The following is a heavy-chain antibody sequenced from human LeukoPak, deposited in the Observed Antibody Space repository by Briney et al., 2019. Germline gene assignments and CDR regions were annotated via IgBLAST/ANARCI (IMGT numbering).Heavy chain of an antibody. Sequence: SETLSLTCTVSGGSISSSSYYWGWIRQPPGKGLEWIGSIYYSGSTYYNPSLKSRVTISVDTSKNQFSLKLSSVTAADTAVYYCARSGNIVVVTALYYYYGMDVWGQGTTVTVSS. J-gene: IGHJ6*02. CDR3: ARSGNIVVVTALYYYYGMDV. V-gene: IGHV4-39*01. CDR2: IYYSGST. D-gene: IGHD2-21*02. CDR1: GGSISSSSYY.